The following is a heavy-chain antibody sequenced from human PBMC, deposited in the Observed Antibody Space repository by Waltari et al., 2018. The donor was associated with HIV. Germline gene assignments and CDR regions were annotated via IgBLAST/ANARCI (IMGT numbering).Heavy chain of an antibody. Sequence: QVQLVQSGAEVKKPGASVKVSCKASGYTFTGYYMHWVRQAPGQGLEWMGRINPTSGGTNYAQKFQGRVTMTRDTSISTAYMELSRLRSDDTAVYYCARPRYGDQYYFDYWGQGTLVTVSS. CDR2: INPTSGGT. CDR1: GYTFTGYY. D-gene: IGHD4-17*01. V-gene: IGHV1-2*06. CDR3: ARPRYGDQYYFDY. J-gene: IGHJ4*02.